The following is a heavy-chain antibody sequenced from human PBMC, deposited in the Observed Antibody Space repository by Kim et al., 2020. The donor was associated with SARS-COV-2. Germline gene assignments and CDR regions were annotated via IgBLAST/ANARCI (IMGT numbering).Heavy chain of an antibody. CDR3: ARHWSITFGGVIVINAFDI. CDR1: GGSISSSSYY. V-gene: IGHV4-39*01. D-gene: IGHD3-16*02. Sequence: SETLSLTCTVSGGSISSSSYYWGWIRQPPGKGLEWIGSIYYSGSTYYNPSLKSRVTISVDTSKNQFSLKLSSVTAADTAVYYCARHWSITFGGVIVINAFDIWGQGTMVTVSS. CDR2: IYYSGST. J-gene: IGHJ3*02.